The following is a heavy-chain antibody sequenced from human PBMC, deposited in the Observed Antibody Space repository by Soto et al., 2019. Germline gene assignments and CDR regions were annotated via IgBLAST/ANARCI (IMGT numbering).Heavy chain of an antibody. D-gene: IGHD3-3*01. Sequence: GGSLRLSCAASGFTFSSYGMHWVRQAPGKGLEWVAVISYDGSNKYYADSVKGRFTISRDNSKDTLYLQMNSLRAEDTAVYYCAKDLPYYDFWSGYYRWXQGTLVTVSS. J-gene: IGHJ4*02. CDR1: GFTFSSYG. CDR2: ISYDGSNK. CDR3: AKDLPYYDFWSGYYR. V-gene: IGHV3-30*18.